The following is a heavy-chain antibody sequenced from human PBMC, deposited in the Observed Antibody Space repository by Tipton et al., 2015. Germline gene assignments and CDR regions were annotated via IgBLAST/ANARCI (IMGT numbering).Heavy chain of an antibody. CDR3: GRSISSSGTQVDY. CDR2: IYYGGST. CDR1: GGSIGSSGYY. D-gene: IGHD1-1*01. V-gene: IGHV4-39*01. J-gene: IGHJ4*02. Sequence: TLSLTCTVSGGSIGSSGYYWGWIRQPPGKGLEWIGSIYYGGSTYYNPSLKSRVTISVDTFKNQFSLKLSSVTAADTAVYYCGRSISSSGTQVDYWGQGTLVTVAP.